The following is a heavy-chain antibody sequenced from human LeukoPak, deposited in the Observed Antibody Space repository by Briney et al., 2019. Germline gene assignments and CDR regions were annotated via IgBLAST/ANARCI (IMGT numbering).Heavy chain of an antibody. D-gene: IGHD2-21*02. J-gene: IGHJ3*02. CDR1: GGTFSSYA. CDR2: IIPIFGTA. V-gene: IGHV1-69*13. CDR3: ASCGGDCYSFLYAFDI. Sequence: SVKVSCKASGGTFSSYAISWVRQAPGQGLEWMGGIIPIFGTANYAQKFQGRVTITADESTSTAYMELSSLRSEDTAVYYCASCGGDCYSFLYAFDIWGQGTMVTVSS.